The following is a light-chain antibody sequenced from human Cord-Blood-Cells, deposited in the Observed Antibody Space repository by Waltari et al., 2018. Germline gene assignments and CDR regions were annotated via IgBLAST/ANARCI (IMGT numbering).Light chain of an antibody. V-gene: IGLV2-23*01. CDR3: VSYAGRHWV. CDR1: SSDVGSYNL. CDR2: EGS. Sequence: QSALTQPAPVSGSLGTSITLSCTGTSSDVGSYNLVSWYQQHPGKAPKLMICEGSKRPSGVSIRFSGSKTRNTASLTISGLLADDDADYGCVSYAGRHWVCGGGTRLTVL. J-gene: IGLJ3*02.